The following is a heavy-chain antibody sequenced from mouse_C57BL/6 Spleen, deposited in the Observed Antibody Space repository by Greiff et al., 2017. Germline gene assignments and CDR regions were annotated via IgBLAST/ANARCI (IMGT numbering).Heavy chain of an antibody. CDR3: ARDGDGYLDY. V-gene: IGHV5-16*01. CDR2: INYDGSST. Sequence: EVKLVESEGGLVQPGSSMKLSCTASGFTFSDYYMAWVRQVPEKGLEWVANINYDGSSTYYLDSLKSRFIISRDNAKNILYLQMCSLKSEDTATYDCARDGDGYLDYWGQGTSVTVSS. D-gene: IGHD2-3*01. CDR1: GFTFSDYY. J-gene: IGHJ4*01.